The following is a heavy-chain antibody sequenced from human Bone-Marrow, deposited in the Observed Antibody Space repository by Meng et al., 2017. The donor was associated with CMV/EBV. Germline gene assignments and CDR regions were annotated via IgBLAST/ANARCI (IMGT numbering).Heavy chain of an antibody. J-gene: IGHJ4*02. CDR3: TPDYYYDSSGYYYFDY. CDR1: TVSNAW. V-gene: IGHV3-15*01. Sequence: TVSNAWMSWVRQAPGRGLEWVGRIKSKTDGGTTDYAAPVKGRFTNSRDDSKNTLYLQMNSLKTEDTAVYYCTPDYYYDSSGYYYFDYWGQGTLVPSPQ. D-gene: IGHD3-22*01. CDR2: IKSKTDGGTT.